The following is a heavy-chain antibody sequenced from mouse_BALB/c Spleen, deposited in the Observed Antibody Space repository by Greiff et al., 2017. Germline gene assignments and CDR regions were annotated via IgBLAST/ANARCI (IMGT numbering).Heavy chain of an antibody. CDR2: ISSGGST. CDR1: GFTFSSYA. Sequence: EVMLVESGGGLVKPGGSLKLSCAASGFTFSSYAMSWVRQTPEKRLEWVASISSGGSTYYPDSVKGRFTISRDNARNTLYLQMSSLKSEDTAMYYCAREGYGNYWYFDVWGAGTTVTVSS. J-gene: IGHJ1*01. D-gene: IGHD2-10*02. V-gene: IGHV5-6-5*01. CDR3: AREGYGNYWYFDV.